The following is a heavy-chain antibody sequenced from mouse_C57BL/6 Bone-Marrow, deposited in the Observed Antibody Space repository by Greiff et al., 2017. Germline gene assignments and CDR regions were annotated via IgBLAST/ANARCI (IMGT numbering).Heavy chain of an antibody. CDR3: ARSGLRRYFDV. J-gene: IGHJ1*03. Sequence: DVQLQESGPVLVKPGASVKMSCKASGYTFTDYYMNWVKQSHGKSLEWIGVINPYNGGTSYNQKFKGKATLTVDKSSSTAYMELNSLTSEDSAVYYCARSGLRRYFDVWGTGTTVTVSS. V-gene: IGHV1-19*01. CDR2: INPYNGGT. D-gene: IGHD1-2*01. CDR1: GYTFTDYY.